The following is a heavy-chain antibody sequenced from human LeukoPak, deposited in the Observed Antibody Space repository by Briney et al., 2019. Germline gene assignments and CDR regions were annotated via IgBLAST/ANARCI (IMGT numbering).Heavy chain of an antibody. Sequence: ETLSLTCAVYGGSFSGYYWSWVRQAPGKGLEWVANIKQDGSEKYYVDSVKGRFTISRDNAKNSLYLQMNSLRAEDTAVYYCARDRPLHDILTGNLADIWGQGTMVTVSS. J-gene: IGHJ3*02. CDR1: GGSFSGYY. V-gene: IGHV3-7*03. D-gene: IGHD3-9*01. CDR3: ARDRPLHDILTGNLADI. CDR2: IKQDGSEK.